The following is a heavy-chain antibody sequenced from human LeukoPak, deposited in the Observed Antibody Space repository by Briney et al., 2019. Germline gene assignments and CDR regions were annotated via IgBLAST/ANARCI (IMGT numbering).Heavy chain of an antibody. Sequence: GGSLRLSCTAAGFTFRKHWMSWVRQAIGKGLECVAKIKEDGSEKHYVDSVRGRFTISRDNAKNSLYLQMNSLRAEDTAVYYCAREGSDWNYYYYMDVWGKGTTVTISS. V-gene: IGHV3-7*01. CDR2: IKEDGSEK. D-gene: IGHD6-19*01. CDR1: GFTFRKHW. CDR3: AREGSDWNYYYYMDV. J-gene: IGHJ6*03.